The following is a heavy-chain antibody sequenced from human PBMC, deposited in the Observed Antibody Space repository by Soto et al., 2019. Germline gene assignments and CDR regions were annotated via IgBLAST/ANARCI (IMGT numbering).Heavy chain of an antibody. J-gene: IGHJ5*02. D-gene: IGHD3-10*01. CDR2: INPNSGGT. V-gene: IGHV1-2*02. CDR1: GYTFTGYC. CDR3: ARDIQLLWFGELFINWFDP. Sequence: GASVKVSCKASGYTFTGYCMHWVRQAPGQGLEWMGWINPNSGGTNYAQKFQGRVTMTRDTSISTAYMELSRLRSDDTAVYYCARDIQLLWFGELFINWFDPWGQGTLVTVSS.